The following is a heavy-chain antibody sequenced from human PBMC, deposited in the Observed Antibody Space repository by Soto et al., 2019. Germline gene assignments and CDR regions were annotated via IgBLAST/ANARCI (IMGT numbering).Heavy chain of an antibody. Sequence: QVQLQESGPGLVKPSQTLSLTCTVSGGSISSGGYYWSWIRQHPGKGLEWIGYIYYSGSTYYNPYLKSRVTISVDTSKNKLSLELSSVTAADTAVYYCARDKGGYYDSSGYSFDYWGQGTLVTVSS. CDR1: GGSISSGGYY. J-gene: IGHJ4*02. V-gene: IGHV4-31*03. D-gene: IGHD3-22*01. CDR3: ARDKGGYYDSSGYSFDY. CDR2: IYYSGST.